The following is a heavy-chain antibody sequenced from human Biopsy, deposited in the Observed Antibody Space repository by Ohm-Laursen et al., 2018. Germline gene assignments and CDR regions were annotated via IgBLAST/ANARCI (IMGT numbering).Heavy chain of an antibody. D-gene: IGHD3-10*01. CDR1: GFTFSDHY. CDR3: ARWYGDLFYYYNGMDV. Sequence: GSLRLSCAASGFTFSDHYMEWVRQAPGKGLEWVSSITSRTSSTYYADSVKGRVTISRDNANNSVSLQMNNLRVDDTAVYYCARWYGDLFYYYNGMDVWGQGTTVTVSS. J-gene: IGHJ6*02. CDR2: ITSRTSST. V-gene: IGHV3-69-1*01.